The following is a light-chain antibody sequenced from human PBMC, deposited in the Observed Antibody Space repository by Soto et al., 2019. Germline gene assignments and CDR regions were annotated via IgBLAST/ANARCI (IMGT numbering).Light chain of an antibody. V-gene: IGKV3-20*01. CDR3: QQYATSPIT. J-gene: IGKJ5*01. Sequence: ETVLTQSPGTLSLSPGERVTLSCRASQSVGRNYLAWFQQRSGQAPRLLIYGTSSRATGITDRFSGSGSGTDFTLTISRLEPEDFAVYYCQQYATSPITFGQGTRLEI. CDR1: QSVGRNY. CDR2: GTS.